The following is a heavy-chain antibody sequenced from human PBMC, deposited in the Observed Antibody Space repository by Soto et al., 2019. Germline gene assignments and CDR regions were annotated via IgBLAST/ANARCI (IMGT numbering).Heavy chain of an antibody. Sequence: QVPLVASGGGVVQPGRSLRLSCAASGFTFSSYGMHWVRQAPGKGLEWVAVVWYDGSYKYYADSVKGRFTISRDNSKNTPDLQMNSRRAEDTAVYYCAREGDGNPHYWGQETLVTVSS. CDR2: VWYDGSYK. CDR3: AREGDGNPHY. D-gene: IGHD2-15*01. V-gene: IGHV3-33*01. J-gene: IGHJ4*02. CDR1: GFTFSSYG.